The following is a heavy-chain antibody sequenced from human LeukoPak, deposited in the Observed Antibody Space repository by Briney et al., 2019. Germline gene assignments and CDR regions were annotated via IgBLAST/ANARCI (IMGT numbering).Heavy chain of an antibody. CDR2: IKQDGSEK. CDR3: ARERSYYYYYMDV. Sequence: GGSLRLSCAASGFTFSSYWMSWVRQAPGKGLEWVANIKQDGSEKYYVDSVKGRFTISRDNAKNSLYLQMNSLRAEDTAVYYCARERSYYYYYMDVWVKGTTVTVSS. CDR1: GFTFSSYW. V-gene: IGHV3-7*01. D-gene: IGHD4-17*01. J-gene: IGHJ6*03.